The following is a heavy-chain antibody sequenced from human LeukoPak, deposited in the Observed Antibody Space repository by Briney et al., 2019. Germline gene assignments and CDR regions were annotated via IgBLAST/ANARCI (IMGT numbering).Heavy chain of an antibody. CDR1: GFTFSDYY. D-gene: IGHD4-23*01. CDR3: ARGTTVVTLPRDY. V-gene: IGHV3-11*04. CDR2: ISSSGSTI. J-gene: IGHJ4*02. Sequence: PEGSLRLSCAASGFTFSDYYMSWIRQAPGKGLEWVSYISSSGSTIYYADSVKGRFTISRDNAKNSLYLQMNSLRAEDTAVYYCARGTTVVTLPRDYWGQGTLVTVSS.